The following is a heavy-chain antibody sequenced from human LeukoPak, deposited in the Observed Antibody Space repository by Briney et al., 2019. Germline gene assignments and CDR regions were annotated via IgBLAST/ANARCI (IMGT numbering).Heavy chain of an antibody. V-gene: IGHV3-9*01. CDR3: AKDLTAYSSTWYSLTFDH. D-gene: IGHD6-13*01. CDR2: LTWNSGSI. Sequence: GRSPRLSCAASGFTFDDYAMHWVRQAPGKGLELVSGLTWNSGSIEYADSVKGRFTISRDSAKNSLYLQMNSLRAEDTAVYYCAKDLTAYSSTWYSLTFDHWGQGTLVTVSS. CDR1: GFTFDDYA. J-gene: IGHJ4*02.